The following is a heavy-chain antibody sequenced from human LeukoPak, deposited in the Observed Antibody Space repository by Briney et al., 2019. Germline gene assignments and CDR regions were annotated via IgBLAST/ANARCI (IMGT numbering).Heavy chain of an antibody. Sequence: GGSLRLSCAGSGFPFSTYAMNWVRQTPGKGLEWVASISSNSRYLYYPGSVKGRFTISRDNAENSLYLQMSSLRADDTAVYHCARIEITGPTPAFDIWGQGTMVTVSS. D-gene: IGHD1-20*01. CDR1: GFPFSTYA. V-gene: IGHV3-21*01. CDR3: ARIEITGPTPAFDI. CDR2: ISSNSRYL. J-gene: IGHJ3*02.